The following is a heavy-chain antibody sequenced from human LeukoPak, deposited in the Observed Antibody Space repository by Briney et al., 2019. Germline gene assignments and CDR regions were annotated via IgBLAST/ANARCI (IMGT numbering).Heavy chain of an antibody. CDR3: ARGYYDILTGYYRELDY. V-gene: IGHV3-21*01. CDR1: GFTFSSYS. CDR2: ISSSSSYI. J-gene: IGHJ4*02. Sequence: GGSLRLSCAASGFTFSSYSMNWVRQAPGKGLEWVSSISSSSSYIYYADSVKGRFTISRDNAKNSLYLQMNSLRAEDTAVYYCARGYYDILTGYYRELDYWGQGTLVTVFS. D-gene: IGHD3-9*01.